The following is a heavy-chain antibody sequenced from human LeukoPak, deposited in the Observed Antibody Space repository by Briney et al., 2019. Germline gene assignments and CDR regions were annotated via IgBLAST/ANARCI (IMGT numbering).Heavy chain of an antibody. CDR3: AKNYVWGTNNYFDY. CDR2: ISGSGGST. D-gene: IGHD3-16*01. Sequence: GGSLRLSCAASGFTFSSYAMSWVRQAPGKGLEWVSAISGSGGSTYYADSVKGRFTISRDNSKNTLYLQMDSLRAEDTAVYYCAKNYVWGTNNYFDYWGQGTLVTVSS. J-gene: IGHJ4*02. CDR1: GFTFSSYA. V-gene: IGHV3-23*01.